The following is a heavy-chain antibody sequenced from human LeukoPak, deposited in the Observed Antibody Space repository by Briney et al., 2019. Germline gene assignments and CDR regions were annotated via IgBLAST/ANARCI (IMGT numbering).Heavy chain of an antibody. CDR1: GYTFTDYY. V-gene: IGHV1-69-2*01. J-gene: IGHJ4*02. CDR2: VDPEDGET. D-gene: IGHD6-19*01. Sequence: ASVKISCKVSGYTFTDYYMHWVQQAPGKGPEWMGLVDPEDGETIYAEKFQGRVTITADTSTDTAYMELSSLRSEDTAVYYCATDPAGGRLAVAGHSYWGQGTLVTVSS. CDR3: ATDPAGGRLAVAGHSY.